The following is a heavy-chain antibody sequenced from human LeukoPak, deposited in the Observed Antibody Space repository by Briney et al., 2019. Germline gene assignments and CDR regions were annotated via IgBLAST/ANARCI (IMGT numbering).Heavy chain of an antibody. CDR1: GGSISSYY. CDR3: ASTPYYYDSSGYYFDY. CDR2: IYTSGST. J-gene: IGHJ4*02. V-gene: IGHV4-4*07. D-gene: IGHD3-22*01. Sequence: SETLSLTCTVSGGSISSYYWSWIRQPAGKGLEWIGRIYTSGSTNYNPSLKSRVTISVDTSKNQFSLKLSSVTAADTAVYYCASTPYYYDSSGYYFDYWGQGTLVTVSS.